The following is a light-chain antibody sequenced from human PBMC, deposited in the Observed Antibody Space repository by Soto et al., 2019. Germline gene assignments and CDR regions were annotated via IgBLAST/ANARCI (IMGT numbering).Light chain of an antibody. CDR1: QSISSW. J-gene: IGKJ1*01. CDR2: KAS. V-gene: IGKV1-5*03. CDR3: HQYKTYWT. Sequence: DIQMTQSPSSLYASIGDSVTITCRASQSISSWLAWYQQKPGKSPKLLIYKASSLQSGVPSRFSGSGSGTEFTLTISSLQPDDFATYYCHQYKTYWTFGPVTKVEIK.